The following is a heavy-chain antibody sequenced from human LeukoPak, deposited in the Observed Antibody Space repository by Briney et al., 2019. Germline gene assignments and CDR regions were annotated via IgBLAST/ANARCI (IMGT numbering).Heavy chain of an antibody. D-gene: IGHD6-6*01. V-gene: IGHV1-3*01. Sequence: ASVKVSCKASGYTFTSYDINWVRQATGQGLEWMGWINAGNGNTKYSQKFQGRVTITRDTSASTAYMELSSLRSEDTAVYYCARDQGSDGAFDIWGQGTMVTVSS. CDR1: GYTFTSYD. CDR3: ARDQGSDGAFDI. CDR2: INAGNGNT. J-gene: IGHJ3*02.